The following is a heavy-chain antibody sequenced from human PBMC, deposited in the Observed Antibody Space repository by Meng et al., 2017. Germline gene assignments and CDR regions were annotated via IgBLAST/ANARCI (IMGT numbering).Heavy chain of an antibody. CDR1: GGSIRSSSYY. Sequence: QPRRRGSGPGPVKPSGTLSLTCTVSGGSIRSSSYYWGWIRQPPGKGLEWIGSIYYSGSTYYNPSLKSRVTISVDTSKNQFSLKLSSVTAADTAVYYCARICYDSSGYSPYNWFDPWGQGTLVTVSS. J-gene: IGHJ5*02. D-gene: IGHD3-22*01. CDR2: IYYSGST. CDR3: ARICYDSSGYSPYNWFDP. V-gene: IGHV4-39*07.